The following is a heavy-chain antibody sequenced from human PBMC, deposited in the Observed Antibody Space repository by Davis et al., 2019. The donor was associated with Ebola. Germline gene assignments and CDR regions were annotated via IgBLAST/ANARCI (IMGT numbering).Heavy chain of an antibody. J-gene: IGHJ6*02. CDR2: ISSSGSTI. Sequence: GGSLRLSCAASGFTFSSYEMNWVRQAPGKGLEWVSYISSSGSTIYYADSVKGRFTISRDNAKNSLYLQMNSLRAEDTAVYYCARDVGRWFYGMDVWGQGTTVTVSS. V-gene: IGHV3-48*03. CDR1: GFTFSSYE. D-gene: IGHD4-23*01. CDR3: ARDVGRWFYGMDV.